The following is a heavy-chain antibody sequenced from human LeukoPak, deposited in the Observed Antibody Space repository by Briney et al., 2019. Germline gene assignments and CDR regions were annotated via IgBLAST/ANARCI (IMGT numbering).Heavy chain of an antibody. J-gene: IGHJ1*01. CDR3: ARFRGGWYED. V-gene: IGHV1-8*03. CDR1: GYTFTSYD. Sequence: GASVKVSCKASGYTFTSYDINWVRQATGQGLEWRGWMNPNSGNTGYAEKFQGRVTITRNTSISTAYMELSSLRSEDTAVYYCARFRGGWYEDWGQGTLVTVSS. D-gene: IGHD6-19*01. CDR2: MNPNSGNT.